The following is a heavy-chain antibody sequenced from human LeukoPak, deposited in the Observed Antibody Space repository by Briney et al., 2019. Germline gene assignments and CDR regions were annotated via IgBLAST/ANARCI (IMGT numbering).Heavy chain of an antibody. D-gene: IGHD5-24*01. CDR1: GGTFSSYA. CDR3: ARGGGRWLQLSVADYYGMDV. J-gene: IGHJ6*02. Sequence: GSSVKVSCKASGGTFSSYAISWVRQAPGQGPEWMGRIIPVLGITNYAQKFQGRVTITADKSTSTADMELSSLRSEDTAVYYCARGGGRWLQLSVADYYGMDVWGRGTTVTVSS. CDR2: IIPVLGIT. V-gene: IGHV1-69*04.